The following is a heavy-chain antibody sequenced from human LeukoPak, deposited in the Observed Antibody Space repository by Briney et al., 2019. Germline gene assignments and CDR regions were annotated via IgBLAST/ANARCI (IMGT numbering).Heavy chain of an antibody. V-gene: IGHV1-18*04. CDR3: ARDRETDSSSHGY. CDR1: GYTFTGYY. D-gene: IGHD6-6*01. Sequence: ASVKVSCKASGYTFTGYYMHWVRQAPGQGLEWMGWISAYNGNTNYVQKLQGRVTMTTDTSTSTAYMELRSLRSDDTAVYYCARDRETDSSSHGYWGQGTLVTVSS. CDR2: ISAYNGNT. J-gene: IGHJ4*02.